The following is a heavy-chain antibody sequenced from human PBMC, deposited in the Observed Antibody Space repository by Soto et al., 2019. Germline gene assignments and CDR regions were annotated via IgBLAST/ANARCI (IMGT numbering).Heavy chain of an antibody. CDR3: AREGDCSSTSCYSGDGLYYYYYYMDV. V-gene: IGHV3-33*01. J-gene: IGHJ6*03. CDR2: IWYDGSNK. CDR1: GFTFSSYG. Sequence: GGSLRLSCAASGFTFSSYGMHWVRQAPGKGLEWVAVIWYDGSNKYYADSVKGRFTISRDNSKNTLYLQMNSLRAEDTAVYYCAREGDCSSTSCYSGDGLYYYYYYMDVWGKGTTVTVSS. D-gene: IGHD2-2*02.